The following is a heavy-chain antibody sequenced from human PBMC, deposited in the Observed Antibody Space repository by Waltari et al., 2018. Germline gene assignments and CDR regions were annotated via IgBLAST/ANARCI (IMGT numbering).Heavy chain of an antibody. CDR3: AKDRRGRSIAVAGMVDY. Sequence: VQLVESGGGLIQPGGSLRLSCVGSGFTVNSNYMSWVRQVPGKGLEWVAVISYDGSNKYYADSVKGRFTISRDNSKNTLYLQMNSLRAEDTAVYYCAKDRRGRSIAVAGMVDYWGQGTLVTVSS. D-gene: IGHD6-19*01. V-gene: IGHV3-30*18. CDR1: GFTVNSNY. CDR2: ISYDGSNK. J-gene: IGHJ4*02.